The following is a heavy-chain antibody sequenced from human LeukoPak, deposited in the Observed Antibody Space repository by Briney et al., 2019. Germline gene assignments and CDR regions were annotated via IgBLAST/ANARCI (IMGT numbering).Heavy chain of an antibody. Sequence: SGTLSLTRAVSGGSITSNNWWSWVRQSPGKGLEWIGEIYHSGNSNYNPSLKSRVTISVDKSKNQFSMKLTSVTAEDTAFYYCARDVGARLPGYWGQGSLVTVSS. CDR3: ARDVGARLPGY. D-gene: IGHD6-6*01. J-gene: IGHJ4*02. CDR1: GGSITSNNW. CDR2: IYHSGNS. V-gene: IGHV4-4*02.